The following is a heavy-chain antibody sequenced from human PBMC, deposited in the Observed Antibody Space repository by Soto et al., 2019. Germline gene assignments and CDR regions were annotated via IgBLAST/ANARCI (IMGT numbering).Heavy chain of an antibody. Sequence: EVQLLESGGDLAQPGGSLRLSCAASGFTFSDYAMTWVRQAPGKGLEWVSAISVSGGNTYYADSVKGRFTISRDNSRNALYLKMSSLRAEHKAVHYGPKDRYGQVADYVDYWGLGTLVTVSS. D-gene: IGHD6-19*01. CDR3: PKDRYGQVADYVDY. CDR1: GFTFSDYA. V-gene: IGHV3-23*01. CDR2: ISVSGGNT. J-gene: IGHJ4*02.